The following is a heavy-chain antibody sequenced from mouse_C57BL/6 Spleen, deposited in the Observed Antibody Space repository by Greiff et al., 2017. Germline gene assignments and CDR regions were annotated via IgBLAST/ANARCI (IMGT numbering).Heavy chain of an antibody. J-gene: IGHJ2*01. Sequence: VQLQQPGAELVKPGASVKLSCKASGYTFTSYWMQWVKQRPGQGLEWIGEIDPSDSYTNYNQKFKGKATLTVDTSSSTAYMQLSSLTSEDSAVYYCARGSMDSNYEVDYWGQGTTLTVSS. CDR3: ARGSMDSNYEVDY. V-gene: IGHV1-50*01. D-gene: IGHD2-5*01. CDR1: GYTFTSYW. CDR2: IDPSDSYT.